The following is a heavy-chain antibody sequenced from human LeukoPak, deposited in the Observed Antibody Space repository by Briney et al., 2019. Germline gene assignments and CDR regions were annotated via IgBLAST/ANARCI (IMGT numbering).Heavy chain of an antibody. V-gene: IGHV4-59*01. CDR3: ARVSCTTTSCPGWFGP. Sequence: PSETLSLTCTVSGGSISDYYWSWVRQPPGKGLEWIGYIYYSGNTNYNPSLKSRVAISVDTSKNQFSLRLSSVTAADTAVYLCARVSCTTTSCPGWFGPWGQGTLVTVSS. CDR1: GGSISDYY. J-gene: IGHJ5*02. D-gene: IGHD2-2*01. CDR2: IYYSGNT.